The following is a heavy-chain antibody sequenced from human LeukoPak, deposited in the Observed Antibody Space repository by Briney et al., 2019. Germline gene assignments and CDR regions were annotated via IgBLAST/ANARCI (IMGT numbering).Heavy chain of an antibody. D-gene: IGHD1-26*01. CDR3: ARVAAWELRNFDY. V-gene: IGHV1-18*01. Sequence: ASVKVSCKASGYTFTSYGISWVRHAPGQGLEWMGWLGTYTGNTNYAQKLQGRVTMTTDTSTSTAYMELRSLRSDDTAVYYCARVAAWELRNFDYWGQGTLVTVSS. CDR2: LGTYTGNT. J-gene: IGHJ4*02. CDR1: GYTFTSYG.